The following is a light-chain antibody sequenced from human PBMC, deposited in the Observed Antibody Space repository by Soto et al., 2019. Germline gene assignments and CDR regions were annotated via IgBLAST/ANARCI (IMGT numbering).Light chain of an antibody. CDR3: QQSYKTART. V-gene: IGKV1-39*01. Sequence: DIPMTQSPSSLPASVGDRVTITCRASQTIRSYLNWYQQKPGKAPKVLIYGASSLQSGVPSRFSGSGSGTEFTLTISSLQPEDFATYYCQQSYKTARTFGQGTKLEIK. J-gene: IGKJ2*01. CDR1: QTIRSY. CDR2: GAS.